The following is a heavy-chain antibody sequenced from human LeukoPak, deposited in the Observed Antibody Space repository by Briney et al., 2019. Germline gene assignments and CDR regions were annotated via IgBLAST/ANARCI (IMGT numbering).Heavy chain of an antibody. D-gene: IGHD3-10*01. J-gene: IGHJ6*02. CDR3: ARDPYGSGSYAPSYYYHGMDV. Sequence: SETLSLTCAVYGGSFSGYYWSWIRQPPGKGLEWIGEINHSGSTNYNPSLKSRVTISVDTSKNQFSLKLSSVTAADTAVYYCARDPYGSGSYAPSYYYHGMDVWGQGTTVTVSS. V-gene: IGHV4-34*01. CDR1: GGSFSGYY. CDR2: INHSGST.